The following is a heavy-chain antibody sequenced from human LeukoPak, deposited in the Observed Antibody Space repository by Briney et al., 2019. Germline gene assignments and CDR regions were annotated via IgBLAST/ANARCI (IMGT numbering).Heavy chain of an antibody. D-gene: IGHD3-16*02. V-gene: IGHV4-59*01. CDR3: ARGTFRELSF. Sequence: SQTLSLTCTVSGGSISSYYCNWIRQPPGKGLEWIGYIYNSGSTNYNPSLKSRVTISVDTSKNQFSLKLTSVTAADTAVYYCARGTFRELSFWGQGTLVTVSS. J-gene: IGHJ4*02. CDR1: GGSISSYY. CDR2: IYNSGST.